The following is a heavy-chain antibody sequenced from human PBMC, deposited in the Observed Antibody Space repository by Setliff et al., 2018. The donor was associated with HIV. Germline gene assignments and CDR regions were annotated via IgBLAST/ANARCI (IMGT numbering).Heavy chain of an antibody. V-gene: IGHV4-39*01. Sequence: SETLSLTCTVSGDSASTSRYYWAWIRQPPGKGLEYIGSIHYDERTYYNPSLKSRVTISLDTSKNQFSLNLTAVTAADTAVYYCASRIYYYDSNNFLREEGCDPWGQGTLVTVSS. CDR2: IHYDERT. CDR1: GDSASTSRYY. CDR3: ASRIYYYDSNNFLREEGCDP. J-gene: IGHJ5*02. D-gene: IGHD3-22*01.